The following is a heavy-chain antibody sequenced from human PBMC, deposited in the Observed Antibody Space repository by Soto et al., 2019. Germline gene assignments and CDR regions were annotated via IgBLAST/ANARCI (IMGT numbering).Heavy chain of an antibody. CDR3: ARWAVTHVGDY. CDR1: GFTFSSYG. J-gene: IGHJ4*02. Sequence: QVQLVESGGGVVQPGRSLRLSCAASGFTFSSYGMHWVRQAPGKGLEWVAVIWYDGSNKYYADSVKGRFTISRDNSKNTLYLQMNSLRAEDMAVYYCARWAVTHVGDYWGQGTLVTVSS. V-gene: IGHV3-33*01. CDR2: IWYDGSNK. D-gene: IGHD4-17*01.